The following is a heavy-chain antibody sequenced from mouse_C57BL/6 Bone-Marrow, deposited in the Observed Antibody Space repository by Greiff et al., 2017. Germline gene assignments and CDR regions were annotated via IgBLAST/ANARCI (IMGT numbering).Heavy chain of an antibody. Sequence: EVQLQQSGPELVKPGASVKMSCKASGYTFTDYNMHWVKQSHGQSLEWIGYINPNNGGTSYNQKFKGKATLTVNKSSSTAYMELRSLTSEDSAVYSSARWGGSSYDSMDYWGQGTSVTVSS. V-gene: IGHV1-22*01. CDR1: GYTFTDYN. CDR2: INPNNGGT. J-gene: IGHJ4*01. D-gene: IGHD1-1*01. CDR3: ARWGGSSYDSMDY.